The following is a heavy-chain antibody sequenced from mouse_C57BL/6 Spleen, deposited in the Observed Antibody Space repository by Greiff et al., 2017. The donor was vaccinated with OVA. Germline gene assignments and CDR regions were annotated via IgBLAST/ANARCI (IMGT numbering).Heavy chain of an antibody. Sequence: QVQLQQPGAELVKPGASVKLSCKASGYTFTSYWMHWVKQRPGQGLEWIGMIHPNSGSTNYNEKFKSKATLTVDKSSSTAYMQLSSLTSEDSAVYYCARRYDYDEEFAYWGQGTLVTVSA. CDR2: IHPNSGST. CDR3: ARRYDYDEEFAY. CDR1: GYTFTSYW. D-gene: IGHD2-4*01. V-gene: IGHV1-64*01. J-gene: IGHJ3*01.